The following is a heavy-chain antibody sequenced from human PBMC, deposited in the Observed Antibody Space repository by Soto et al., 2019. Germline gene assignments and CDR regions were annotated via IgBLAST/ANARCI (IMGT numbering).Heavy chain of an antibody. D-gene: IGHD3-10*01. Sequence: SETLSLTCTVSGGSISSSSYFWGWIRQPPGKGLEWIGSIYYSGSTYYNPSLKSRVTVSVDTSKNQFSLKLSSVTAADTAVYYCARGVDTMVRGAYYYGMDGWGQGTTVTVSS. CDR2: IYYSGST. V-gene: IGHV4-39*01. J-gene: IGHJ6*02. CDR1: GGSISSSSYF. CDR3: ARGVDTMVRGAYYYGMDG.